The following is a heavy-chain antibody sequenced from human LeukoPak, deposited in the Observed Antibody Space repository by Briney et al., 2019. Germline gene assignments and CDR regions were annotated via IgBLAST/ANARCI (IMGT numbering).Heavy chain of an antibody. CDR2: IWSDGSNK. Sequence: GGSLRLSCAASGFTFSYYAIHWVRQAPGKGLEWVALIWSDGSNKYYADSVKGRFTISRDNSKNTLYLQMNSLRAEDTAVYYCARDYGGNSSPLYSGMDVWGQGPTVTVPS. CDR3: ARDYGGNSSPLYSGMDV. D-gene: IGHD4-23*01. V-gene: IGHV3-33*01. CDR1: GFTFSYYA. J-gene: IGHJ6*02.